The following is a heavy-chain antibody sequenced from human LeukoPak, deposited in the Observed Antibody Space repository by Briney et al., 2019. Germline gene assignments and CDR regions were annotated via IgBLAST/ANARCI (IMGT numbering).Heavy chain of an antibody. CDR2: IYYSGST. D-gene: IGHD3-22*01. CDR1: GGSISSSSYY. CDR3: ARHTYYDSSGYSEPFDY. Sequence: SETLSLTCTVSGGSISSSSYYWGWIRQPXXKGLEWIGSIYYSGSTYYNPSLKSRVTISVDTSKNQFSLKLSSVTAADTAVYYCARHTYYDSSGYSEPFDYWGQGTLVTVSS. V-gene: IGHV4-39*01. J-gene: IGHJ4*02.